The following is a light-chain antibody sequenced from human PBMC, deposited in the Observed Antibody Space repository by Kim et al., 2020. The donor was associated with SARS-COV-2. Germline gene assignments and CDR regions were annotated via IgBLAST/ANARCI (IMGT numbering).Light chain of an antibody. J-gene: IGKJ4*01. CDR3: QQRSNWPEGLT. V-gene: IGKV3-11*01. CDR2: DAS. Sequence: PGGGAALSCRTSQGVGSYLAWYQHKAGQSPRLLIHDASSRAPGVPVRFSAGGSGTDFTLTIDSLQPDDCAVYYCQQRSNWPEGLTFGGGTRVDIK. CDR1: QGVGSY.